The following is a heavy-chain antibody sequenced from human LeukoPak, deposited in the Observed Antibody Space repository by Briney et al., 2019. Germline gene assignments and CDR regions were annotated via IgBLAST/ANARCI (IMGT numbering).Heavy chain of an antibody. J-gene: IGHJ6*03. Sequence: PSETLSLTCTVSGGSISSSSYYWGWLRQPPGKGLEWIGSIYYTGTTNYNPSLKSRVTMSVDTSKNQFSLRLTSVTAADTAVYYCAKFGTCPVHVSYSYYYMDVWGKGTTVTVSS. CDR3: AKFGTCPVHVSYSYYYMDV. CDR2: IYYTGTT. D-gene: IGHD1-1*01. CDR1: GGSISSSSYY. V-gene: IGHV4-39*07.